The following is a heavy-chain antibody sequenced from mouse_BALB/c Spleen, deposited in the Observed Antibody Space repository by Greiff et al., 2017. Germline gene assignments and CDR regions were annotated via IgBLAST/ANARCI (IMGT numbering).Heavy chain of an antibody. D-gene: IGHD1-1*01. CDR3: ANGTTVVADWYFDV. V-gene: IGHV1-74*01. CDR2: IHPSDSET. J-gene: IGHJ1*01. CDR1: GYSFTSYW. Sequence: QVQLQQSGAELARPGASVKLSCKASGYSFTSYWMNWVKQRPGQGLEWIGMIHPSDSETRLNQKFKDKATLTVDKSSSTAYMQLSSPTSEDSAVYYCANGTTVVADWYFDVWGAGTTVTVSS.